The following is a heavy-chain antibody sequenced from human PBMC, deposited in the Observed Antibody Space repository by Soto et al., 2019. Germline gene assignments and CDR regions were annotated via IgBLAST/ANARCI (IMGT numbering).Heavy chain of an antibody. Sequence: SETLSLTCTVSGGSISSGDYYWSWIRQPPGKGLEWIGYIYYSGSTYYNPSLKSRVTISVDTSKNQFSLKLSSVTAADTAVYYCARDFKGDYGVDDAFAIRGQGTMVTVSS. V-gene: IGHV4-30-4*01. D-gene: IGHD4-17*01. J-gene: IGHJ3*02. CDR1: GGSISSGDYY. CDR2: IYYSGST. CDR3: ARDFKGDYGVDDAFAI.